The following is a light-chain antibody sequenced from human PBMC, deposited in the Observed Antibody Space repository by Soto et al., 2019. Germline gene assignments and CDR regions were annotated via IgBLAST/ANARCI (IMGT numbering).Light chain of an antibody. CDR2: DAS. J-gene: IGKJ4*01. CDR3: QQYNSYPVT. Sequence: DIQMTQSPSTLSASVGDRVTITCRASQSISSWLAWYQQKPGKAPKLLIYDASSLESGVPSRFSGSGSGTEFTLTIRSLQPDDFETYYCQQYNSYPVTFGGGTKVDIK. V-gene: IGKV1-5*01. CDR1: QSISSW.